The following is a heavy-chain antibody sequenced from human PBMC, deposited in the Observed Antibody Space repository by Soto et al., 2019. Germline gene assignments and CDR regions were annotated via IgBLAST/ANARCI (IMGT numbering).Heavy chain of an antibody. J-gene: IGHJ4*02. V-gene: IGHV4-31*03. CDR1: RGSISSDGNY. Sequence: PSETLSLTCTVSRGSISSDGNYWSWIRQHQGKGLEWIGYIYYSGSTYYNPSLKSRVTISLDTSKNQFSLRLNSVTAADTAVYYCARSTIAPRLTMYQYDSWGQGTLVTVPS. CDR3: ARSTIAPRLTMYQYDS. CDR2: IYYSGST. D-gene: IGHD6-6*01.